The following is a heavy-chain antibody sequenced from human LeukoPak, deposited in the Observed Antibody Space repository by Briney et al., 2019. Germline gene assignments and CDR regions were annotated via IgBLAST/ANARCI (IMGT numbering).Heavy chain of an antibody. D-gene: IGHD5-18*01. CDR2: IYYSGST. CDR3: ARGRKRKPYSYGPYYFDY. J-gene: IGHJ4*02. CDR1: GGSISSSSYY. Sequence: PSETLSLTCTVSGGSISSSSYYWGWIRQPPGKGLEWIGSIYYSGSTYYNPSLKSRVTISVDTSKNQFSLKLSSVTAADTAVYYCARGRKRKPYSYGPYYFDYWGQGTLVTVSS. V-gene: IGHV4-39*01.